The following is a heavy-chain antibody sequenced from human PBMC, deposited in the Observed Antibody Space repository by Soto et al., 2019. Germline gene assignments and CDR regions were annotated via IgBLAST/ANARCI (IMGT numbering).Heavy chain of an antibody. D-gene: IGHD2-8*01. Sequence: QVQLVQSGAEVKKPGASVKVSCKASGYTFTGYYMHWVRQAPGQGLEWMGWINPNSGGTNYAQKFQGWVTMTRDTSISTAYMELSRLRSDDTAVYYCARDDGYCTNGVCYWFDPWGQGTLVTVAS. V-gene: IGHV1-2*04. CDR3: ARDDGYCTNGVCYWFDP. J-gene: IGHJ5*02. CDR2: INPNSGGT. CDR1: GYTFTGYY.